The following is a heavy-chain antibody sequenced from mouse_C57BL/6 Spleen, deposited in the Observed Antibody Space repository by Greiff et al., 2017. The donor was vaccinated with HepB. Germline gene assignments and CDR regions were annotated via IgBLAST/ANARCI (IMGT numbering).Heavy chain of an antibody. V-gene: IGHV3-6*01. D-gene: IGHD3-3*01. CDR3: ARDRGTGAGVAY. Sequence: EVQLQESGPGLVKPSQSLSLTCSVTGYSITSGYYWNWIRQFPGNKLEWMGYISYDGSNNYNPSLKNRISITRDTSKNQFFLKLNSVTTEDTATYYCARDRGTGAGVAYWGQGTLVTVSA. J-gene: IGHJ3*01. CDR1: GYSITSGYY. CDR2: ISYDGSN.